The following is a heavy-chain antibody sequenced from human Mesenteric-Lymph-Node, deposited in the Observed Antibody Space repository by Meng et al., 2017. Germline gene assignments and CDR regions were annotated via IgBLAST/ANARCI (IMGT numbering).Heavy chain of an antibody. V-gene: IGHV3-23*01. Sequence: GESLKISCSASGFIFSWFAMSWVRQAPGKGLEWVSSISGDGDTTYYADSVKGRFTISRDNYKNTLYLQMNNLRAEDTAVYYCAKLITMIVVVVDYWGQGTLVTVSS. CDR3: AKLITMIVVVVDY. J-gene: IGHJ4*02. D-gene: IGHD3-22*01. CDR2: ISGDGDTT. CDR1: GFIFSWFA.